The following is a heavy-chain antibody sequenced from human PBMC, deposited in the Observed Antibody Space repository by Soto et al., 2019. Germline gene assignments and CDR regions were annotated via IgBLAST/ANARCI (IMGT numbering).Heavy chain of an antibody. V-gene: IGHV4-34*01. CDR2: NNHSGST. D-gene: IGHD3-10*01. CDR3: ASNGGSGSYYFDY. CDR1: GGSFSGYY. Sequence: SETLSLTCAVYGGSFSGYYWSWIRQPPGKGLEWIGENNHSGSTNYNPSLKSRVTISVDTSKNQFSLKLSSVTAADTAVYYCASNGGSGSYYFDYWGQGTLVTVSS. J-gene: IGHJ4*02.